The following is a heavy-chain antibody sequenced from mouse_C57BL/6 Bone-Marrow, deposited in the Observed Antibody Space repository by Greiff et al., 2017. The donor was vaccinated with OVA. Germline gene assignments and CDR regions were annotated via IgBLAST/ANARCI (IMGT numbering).Heavy chain of an antibody. CDR2: INPSSGYT. V-gene: IGHV1-7*01. Sequence: QVHVKQSGAELAKPGASVKLSCKASGYTFPSYWMHWVKQRPGQGLEWIGYINPSSGYTKYNQKFKDKATLTADKSSSTAYMQLSRLTYEDSAVYYCAREDYGSTWVAYWGQGTLGTVSA. CDR3: AREDYGSTWVAY. CDR1: GYTFPSYW. D-gene: IGHD1-1*01. J-gene: IGHJ3*01.